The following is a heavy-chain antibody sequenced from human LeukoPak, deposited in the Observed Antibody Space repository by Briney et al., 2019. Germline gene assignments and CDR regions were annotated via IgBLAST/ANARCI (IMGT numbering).Heavy chain of an antibody. Sequence: GGSLRLSCAASGFSLSSYAMSWVRQAPGKGLEWVSAVSASGGSTYYADSVKGRFTISRDNSKNTLYLQMNSLRAEDTAVYYCARSEIVVVTATYADYWGQGTLVTVSS. D-gene: IGHD2-21*02. CDR2: VSASGGST. CDR1: GFSLSSYA. J-gene: IGHJ4*02. CDR3: ARSEIVVVTATYADY. V-gene: IGHV3-23*01.